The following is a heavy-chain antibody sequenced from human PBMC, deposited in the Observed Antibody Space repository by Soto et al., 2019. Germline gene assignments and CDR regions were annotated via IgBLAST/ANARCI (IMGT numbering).Heavy chain of an antibody. CDR3: AKHRYNWNYGAFDI. V-gene: IGHV3-23*01. J-gene: IGHJ3*02. CDR2: ISGSGGST. D-gene: IGHD1-7*01. Sequence: GGSLRLSCAAAGFNFSSYAMSWVRTAPGKGLEWVSAISGSGGSTYYADSVKGRFTISRDNSKNTLYLQMNSLRAEDTAVYYCAKHRYNWNYGAFDIWGQGTMVTVSS. CDR1: GFNFSSYA.